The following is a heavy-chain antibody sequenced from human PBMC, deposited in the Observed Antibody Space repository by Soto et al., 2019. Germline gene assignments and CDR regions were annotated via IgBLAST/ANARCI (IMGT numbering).Heavy chain of an antibody. D-gene: IGHD7-27*01. J-gene: IGHJ4*02. CDR2: IIPIFGTA. CDR3: ASWELGRYYFDY. Sequence: QVQLVQSGAEVKKPGSSVKVSCKASGGTFSSYAISWVRQAPGQGLEWMGGIIPIFGTANYAQKFQGRVMISAVXSTSTAYMELSSLRSEDTAVYYCASWELGRYYFDYWGQGTLVTVSS. CDR1: GGTFSSYA. V-gene: IGHV1-69*12.